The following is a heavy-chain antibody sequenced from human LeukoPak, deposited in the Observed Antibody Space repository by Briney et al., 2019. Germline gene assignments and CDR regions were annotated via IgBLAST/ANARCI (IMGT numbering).Heavy chain of an antibody. J-gene: IGHJ5*02. CDR2: ISAYNGNT. CDR3: ARVGYCSSTSCREIPFDP. V-gene: IGHV1-18*01. CDR1: GYTFTSYG. D-gene: IGHD2-2*01. Sequence: ASVKVSCKASGYTFTSYGISWVRQAPGQGLECMGWISAYNGNTNYAQKLQGRVTMTTDTSTSTAYMELRSLRSDDTAVYYCARVGYCSSTSCREIPFDPWGQGTLVTVSS.